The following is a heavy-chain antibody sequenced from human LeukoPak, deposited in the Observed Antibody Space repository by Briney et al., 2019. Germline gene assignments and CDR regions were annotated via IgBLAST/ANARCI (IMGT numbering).Heavy chain of an antibody. Sequence: GGSLRLSCAASGFTFSSYTMNWVSQAPGKGLEWVSSISSSSSYIYHADSVKGRFTISRDNAKNSLCLQMNSLRGEDTASYYCARVRSGFGELVDYWGQGTLVTVSS. CDR1: GFTFSSYT. CDR2: ISSSSSYI. J-gene: IGHJ4*02. D-gene: IGHD3-10*01. CDR3: ARVRSGFGELVDY. V-gene: IGHV3-21*01.